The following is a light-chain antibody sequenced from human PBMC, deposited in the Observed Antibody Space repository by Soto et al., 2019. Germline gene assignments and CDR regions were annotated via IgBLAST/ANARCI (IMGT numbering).Light chain of an antibody. CDR2: GAS. Sequence: EIMMTQSPATLSVSPGERATLSCWASQSVSSNLAWYQQRPGQAPRLLIYGASTRAAGIPARFSGSGSGTDVTLTSSGLPSEDSAVYYCQQYNDWPPELTFGGGTDVEIK. CDR3: QQYNDWPPELT. J-gene: IGKJ4*01. CDR1: QSVSSN. V-gene: IGKV3-15*01.